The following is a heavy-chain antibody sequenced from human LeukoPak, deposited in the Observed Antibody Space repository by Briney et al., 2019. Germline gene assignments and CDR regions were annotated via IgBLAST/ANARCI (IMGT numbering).Heavy chain of an antibody. V-gene: IGHV3-23*01. Sequence: GGSLRLSCAASGFTFSSDAMSWVRQAPGKGLEWVSAISGSGGSTYYADSVKGRFTISRDNSKNTLYLQMNSLRAEDTAVYYCARVRGTLGAFDIWGQGTMVTVSS. CDR2: ISGSGGST. CDR1: GFTFSSDA. D-gene: IGHD2-15*01. CDR3: ARVRGTLGAFDI. J-gene: IGHJ3*02.